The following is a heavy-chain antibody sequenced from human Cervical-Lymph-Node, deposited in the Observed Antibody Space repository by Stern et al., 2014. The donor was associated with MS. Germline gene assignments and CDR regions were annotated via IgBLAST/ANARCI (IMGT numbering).Heavy chain of an antibody. Sequence: QLVESGPGLVKPSETLSLTCTVSGGSISSSTYYWGWIRQPPGKGLEWIGNIHESGTTYYSPSPKSRVTMSVDTSTNQFSLRLSSVTAADSAVYYCGSGNGWYLHWGQGTLVTVSS. CDR3: GSGNGWYLH. CDR1: GGSISSSTYY. CDR2: IHESGTT. D-gene: IGHD6-19*01. V-gene: IGHV4-39*01. J-gene: IGHJ4*02.